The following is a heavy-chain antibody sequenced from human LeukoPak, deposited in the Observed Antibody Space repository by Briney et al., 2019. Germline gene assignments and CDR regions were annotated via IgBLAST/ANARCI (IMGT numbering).Heavy chain of an antibody. CDR1: GGSINNYY. CDR3: ARQKPVAATTHFDN. Sequence: PSETLSLTRTVSGGSINNYYWSWIRQPPGKALEWIGYIYYRGSTNYNPSLKSRVTISVDTSKNQFSLKLSSVTAADTAVYYCARQKPVAATTHFDNWGQGILVTVSS. J-gene: IGHJ4*02. CDR2: IYYRGST. V-gene: IGHV4-59*08. D-gene: IGHD6-19*01.